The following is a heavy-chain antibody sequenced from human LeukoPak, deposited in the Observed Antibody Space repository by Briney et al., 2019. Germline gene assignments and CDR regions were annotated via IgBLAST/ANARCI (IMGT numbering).Heavy chain of an antibody. D-gene: IGHD4/OR15-4a*01. J-gene: IGHJ4*02. CDR3: AKGTKRQNYGXSYFDY. CDR2: ISGSGGST. V-gene: IGHV3-23*01. Sequence: GGSLRLSCAASGFTFSSYAMSWVRQAPGKGLEWVSAISGSGGSTYYADSVKGRFTISRDNSKNTLYLQMNSLRAEDTAVYYCAKGTKRQNYGXSYFDYXGQGTLVTVSS. CDR1: GFTFSSYA.